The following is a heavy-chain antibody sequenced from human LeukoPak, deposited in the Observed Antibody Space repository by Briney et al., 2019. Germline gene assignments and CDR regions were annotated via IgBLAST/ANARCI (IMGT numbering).Heavy chain of an antibody. J-gene: IGHJ6*04. CDR3: ARDPGLVVRGVVYYGMDV. V-gene: IGHV1-2*04. CDR2: INPNSGGT. D-gene: IGHD3-10*01. Sequence: ASVKVSCKASGYTFTSYYMHWVRQAPGQGLEWMGWINPNSGGTNYAQKFQGWVTMTRDTSISTAYMELSRLRSDDTAVYYCARDPGLVVRGVVYYGMDVWGKGTTVTVSS. CDR1: GYTFTSYY.